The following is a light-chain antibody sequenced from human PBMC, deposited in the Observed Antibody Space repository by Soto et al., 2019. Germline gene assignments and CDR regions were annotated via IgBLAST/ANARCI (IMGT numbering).Light chain of an antibody. J-gene: IGLJ3*02. CDR3: AAWDDSLNGRV. V-gene: IGLV1-44*01. CDR2: SNN. CDR1: SSNIGSNT. Sequence: QSVLTQPPSASGTPGQRVTISCSGSSSNIGSNTVNWYRQLPGTAPKRLIYSNNQRPSGVPDRFSGSKSGTSASLAISGLQSEDEADYYCAAWDDSLNGRVFGGGTKLTVL.